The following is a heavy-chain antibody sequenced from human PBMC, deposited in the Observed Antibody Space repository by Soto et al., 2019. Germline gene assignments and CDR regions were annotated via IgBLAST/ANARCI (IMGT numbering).Heavy chain of an antibody. CDR1: GFTFSSYA. Sequence: PGGSLRLSCAASGFTFSSYAMSWVRQAPGKGLEWVSAISGSGGSTYYADSVKGRFTISRDNSKNTLYLQMNSLRAEDTAVYYCAKDHELWFGELLSQFDYWGQGTLVTVSS. J-gene: IGHJ4*02. V-gene: IGHV3-23*01. CDR3: AKDHELWFGELLSQFDY. CDR2: ISGSGGST. D-gene: IGHD3-10*01.